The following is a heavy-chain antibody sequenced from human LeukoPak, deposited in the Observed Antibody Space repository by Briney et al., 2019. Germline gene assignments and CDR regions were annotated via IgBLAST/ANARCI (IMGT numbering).Heavy chain of an antibody. CDR3: ARDRALGYFDL. Sequence: GRSLRLSCAASRFTITNYAIHWDRQAPGNGLDWVAVVSFDGSDKYYTDSVRGRFIISSDNSKNTLYLQMNSLTPEDTAVYYCARDRALGYFDLWGRGTLVTVSS. J-gene: IGHJ2*01. CDR2: VSFDGSDK. D-gene: IGHD3-10*01. V-gene: IGHV3-30*04. CDR1: RFTITNYA.